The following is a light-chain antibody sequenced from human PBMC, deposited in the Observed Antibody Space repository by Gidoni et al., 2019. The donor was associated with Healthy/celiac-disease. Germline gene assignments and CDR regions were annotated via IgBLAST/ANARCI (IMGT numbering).Light chain of an antibody. CDR1: QSVLYSSNNKNY. V-gene: IGKV4-1*01. Sequence: DIVMPQSPDSLAVSLGERATINCKSSQSVLYSSNNKNYLAWYQQKPGQPPKLLIYWASTRESGVPDRFSGSGSGTDFTLTISSLQAEGVAVYYCQQYYSTPLTFGGXTKVKIK. J-gene: IGKJ4*01. CDR3: QQYYSTPLT. CDR2: WAS.